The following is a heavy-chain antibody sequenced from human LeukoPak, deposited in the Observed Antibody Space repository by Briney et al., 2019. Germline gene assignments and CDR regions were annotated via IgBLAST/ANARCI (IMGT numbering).Heavy chain of an antibody. CDR3: AKDATEYYFDY. D-gene: IGHD2-15*01. J-gene: IGHJ4*02. CDR1: GFTVSSNY. Sequence: GALRLSCAASGFTVSSNYMNWVRQAPGKGLEWVSVIFGGGSTYFADSVKGRFTVSRDNSKNTLYLQMNSLRAEDTAVYYCAKDATEYYFDYWGQGTLVTVSS. CDR2: IFGGGST. V-gene: IGHV3-53*01.